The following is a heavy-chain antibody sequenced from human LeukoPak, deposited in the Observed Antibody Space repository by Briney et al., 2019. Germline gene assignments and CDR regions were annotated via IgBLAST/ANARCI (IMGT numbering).Heavy chain of an antibody. V-gene: IGHV1-2*02. J-gene: IGHJ6*02. D-gene: IGHD2-2*01. CDR1: GYTFTGYY. CDR3: ARDGVVVPAEGMDV. CDR2: INPNSGGT. Sequence: GASVKVSCKASGYTFTGYYMHWVRQSPGQGLEWMGWINPNSGGTNYAQKFQGRVTMTRDTSISTAYMELSRVRSDDTAVYYCARDGVVVPAEGMDVWGQGTTVTVSS.